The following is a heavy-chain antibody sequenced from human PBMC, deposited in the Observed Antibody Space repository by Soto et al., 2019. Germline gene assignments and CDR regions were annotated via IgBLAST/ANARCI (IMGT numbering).Heavy chain of an antibody. J-gene: IGHJ4*02. CDR1: GYTFTSYG. V-gene: IGHV1-18*01. CDR2: ISAYNGNT. CDR3: ARDKSMIVLPHGIDY. D-gene: IGHD3-22*01. Sequence: ASVKVSCKASGYTFTSYGISWVRQAPGQGLEWMGWISAYNGNTNYAQKVQGRVTMTTDTSTSTAYMELRSLRSDDTAVYYCARDKSMIVLPHGIDYWGQGTLVTVSS.